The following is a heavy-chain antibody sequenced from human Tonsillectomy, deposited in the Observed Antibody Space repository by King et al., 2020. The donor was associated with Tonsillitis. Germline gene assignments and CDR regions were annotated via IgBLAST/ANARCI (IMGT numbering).Heavy chain of an antibody. Sequence: VTLQESGPVLVKPPETLTLTCTVSGFSLSNARMGVSWIRQPPGKALEWLAHIFSNDEKSYSTSLKSRLTISKDTSKSQVVLTMTNMDPVDTATYYCARFMVRGRPPLNSDINSFDYWGQGTLVTVSS. V-gene: IGHV2-26*01. D-gene: IGHD3-10*01. J-gene: IGHJ4*02. CDR2: IFSNDEK. CDR1: GFSLSNARMG. CDR3: ARFMVRGRPPLNSDINSFDY.